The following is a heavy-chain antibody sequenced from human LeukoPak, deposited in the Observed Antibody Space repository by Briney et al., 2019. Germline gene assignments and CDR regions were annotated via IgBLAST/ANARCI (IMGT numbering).Heavy chain of an antibody. V-gene: IGHV1-24*01. CDR3: ATDRPRLYYDSSGHAWHTADY. J-gene: IGHJ4*02. Sequence: ASVKVSCKVSGYTLTELSMHWVRQAPGKGLEWMGNFDPEDDETIYAQKFQGRVTMTEDTSTDTAYMELSSLRSDDTAVYYCATDRPRLYYDSSGHAWHTADYWGQETLVTVSS. CDR1: GYTLTELS. CDR2: FDPEDDET. D-gene: IGHD3-22*01.